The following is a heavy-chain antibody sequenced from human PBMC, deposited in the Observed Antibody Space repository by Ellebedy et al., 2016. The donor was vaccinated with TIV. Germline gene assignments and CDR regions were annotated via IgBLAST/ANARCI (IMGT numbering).Heavy chain of an antibody. Sequence: ASVKVSCKVSGYTLTELSMHWVRQAPGRGLEWMGGFDPEDGETIYAQKFQGRVTMTEDASTDTAYMELRSLRSDDTAVYYCARGAGTLYDSSGFVWGQGTLVTVSS. J-gene: IGHJ4*02. CDR2: FDPEDGET. CDR3: ARGAGTLYDSSGFV. CDR1: GYTLTELS. V-gene: IGHV1-24*01. D-gene: IGHD3-22*01.